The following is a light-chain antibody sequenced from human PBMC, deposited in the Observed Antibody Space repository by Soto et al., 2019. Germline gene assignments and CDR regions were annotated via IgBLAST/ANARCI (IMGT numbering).Light chain of an antibody. V-gene: IGKV3-20*01. CDR1: QSIDNNH. J-gene: IGKJ5*01. CDR2: GTS. CDR3: QQYGTSLWT. Sequence: EIVLTQSPGTLSLSPWERVTLSCRASQSIDNNHLAWYQQKPGQAPRLLIHGTSNRATGIPDRFSGSGSGTDFTLTISRVEPEDFALYYCQQYGTSLWTFGQGTRLEIK.